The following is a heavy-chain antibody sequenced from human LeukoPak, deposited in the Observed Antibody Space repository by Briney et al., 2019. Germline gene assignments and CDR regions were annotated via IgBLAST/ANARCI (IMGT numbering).Heavy chain of an antibody. D-gene: IGHD3-22*01. CDR2: ISGSGGST. J-gene: IGHJ4*02. CDR1: GFTFSSYS. Sequence: GGSLRLSCAASGFTFSSYSMSWVRQAPGKGLEWVSAISGSGGSTYYADSVKGRFTISRDSSKNTLYLQINSLRAEDTAVYYCAKHSTGSSGYYYFDYWGQGTLVTVSS. CDR3: AKHSTGSSGYYYFDY. V-gene: IGHV3-23*01.